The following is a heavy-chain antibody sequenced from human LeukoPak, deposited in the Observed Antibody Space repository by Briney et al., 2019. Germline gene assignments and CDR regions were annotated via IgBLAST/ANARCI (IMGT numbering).Heavy chain of an antibody. J-gene: IGHJ4*02. CDR3: ASLLGRGNYFDY. CDR2: ISWNSGNI. CDR1: GFTFDDYA. Sequence: GGSLRLSCAASGFTFDDYAMHWVRQAPGKGLEWVSGISWNSGNIGYADSVKGRFTISRDNAKNSLYLQMNSLRAEDTAVYYCASLLGRGNYFDYWGQGTLVTVSS. V-gene: IGHV3-9*01. D-gene: IGHD3-16*01.